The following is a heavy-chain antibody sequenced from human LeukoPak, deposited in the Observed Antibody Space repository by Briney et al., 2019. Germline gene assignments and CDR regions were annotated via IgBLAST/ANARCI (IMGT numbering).Heavy chain of an antibody. Sequence: SETLSLTCAVYGGSFSGYYWSWIRQPPGKGLEWIGEINHSGSTNYIPSLKSRVTISVDTSKNQFSLKLSSVTAADTAVYYCARGRLAAAGDYFDYWGQGTLVTVSS. D-gene: IGHD6-13*01. V-gene: IGHV4-34*01. CDR2: INHSGST. J-gene: IGHJ4*02. CDR1: GGSFSGYY. CDR3: ARGRLAAAGDYFDY.